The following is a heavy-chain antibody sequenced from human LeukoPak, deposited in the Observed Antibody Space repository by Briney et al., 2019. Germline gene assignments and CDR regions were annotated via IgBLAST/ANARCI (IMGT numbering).Heavy chain of an antibody. D-gene: IGHD3-3*01. CDR1: GFTFDDYA. V-gene: IGHV3-9*01. CDR3: AKARSGYLTPFDY. CDR2: ISYNSGTI. Sequence: GRSLRLSCAASGFTFDDYALHWVRQAPGKGLEWVSGISYNSGTIAYADSVKARFTISRDNAKSSLYLGMNNLRLEDTAFYFCAKARSGYLTPFDYWGQGAVVTVSS. J-gene: IGHJ4*02.